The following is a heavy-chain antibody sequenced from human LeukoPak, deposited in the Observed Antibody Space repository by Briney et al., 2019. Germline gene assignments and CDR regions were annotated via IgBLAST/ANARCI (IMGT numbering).Heavy chain of an antibody. V-gene: IGHV4-59*01. CDR2: IYYSGST. CDR1: GGSISSYY. D-gene: IGHD5-18*01. J-gene: IGHJ4*02. CDR3: ARVDTAMVPDY. Sequence: SEILSLTCTVSGGSISSYYWSWIRQPPGKGLEWIGYIYYSGSTNYNPSLKSRVTISVDTSKNQFSLKLSSVTAADTAVYYCARVDTAMVPDYWGQGTLVTVSS.